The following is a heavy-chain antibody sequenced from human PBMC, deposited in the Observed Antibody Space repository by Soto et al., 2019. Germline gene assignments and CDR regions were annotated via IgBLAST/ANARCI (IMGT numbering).Heavy chain of an antibody. J-gene: IGHJ6*02. CDR3: ARDSGSYSSEDYYYGMDV. CDR1: GFTFSSYA. Sequence: PGGSLRLSCAASGFTFSSYAMHWVRQAPGKGLEWVAVISYDGSNKYYADSVKGRFTISRDNSKNTLYLQMNSLRAEDTAVYYCARDSGSYSSEDYYYGMDVWGQGTTVTVSS. CDR2: ISYDGSNK. V-gene: IGHV3-30-3*01. D-gene: IGHD1-26*01.